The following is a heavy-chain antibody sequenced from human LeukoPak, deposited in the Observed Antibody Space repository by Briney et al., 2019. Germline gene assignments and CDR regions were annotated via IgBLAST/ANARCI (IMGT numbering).Heavy chain of an antibody. V-gene: IGHV3-7*03. Sequence: GGSLRLSCAASGFTFSSYWMSWVRQAPGKGLEWVANIKQDGSEKYYVDSVKGRFTISRDNAKNSLYLQMNSLGAEDTAVYYCARVWYYDSSGYYFPDAFDIWGQGTMVTVSS. CDR1: GFTFSSYW. CDR3: ARVWYYDSSGYYFPDAFDI. D-gene: IGHD3-22*01. J-gene: IGHJ3*02. CDR2: IKQDGSEK.